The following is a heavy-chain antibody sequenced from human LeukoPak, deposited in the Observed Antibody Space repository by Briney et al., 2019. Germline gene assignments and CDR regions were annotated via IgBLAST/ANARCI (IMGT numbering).Heavy chain of an antibody. J-gene: IGHJ4*02. D-gene: IGHD2-15*01. CDR2: VYYSGST. CDR3: ARIHRDCSGGACYVLDN. CDR1: GGSVRGYY. V-gene: IGHV4-59*02. Sequence: SETLSLTCVVSGGSVRGYYSGCIRQPPGRGLEWSGYVYYSGSTNYNPSFKSRNTISADTSRNQFSLQLSSVTAADTAVYYCARIHRDCSGGACYVLDNWGQGTLVAVSS.